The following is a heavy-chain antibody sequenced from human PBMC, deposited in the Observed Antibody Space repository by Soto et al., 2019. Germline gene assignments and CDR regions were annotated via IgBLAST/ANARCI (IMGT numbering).Heavy chain of an antibody. CDR3: AREYQEDGSDYFDY. CDR2: VGTAGDT. D-gene: IGHD3-10*01. V-gene: IGHV3-13*01. J-gene: IGHJ4*02. CDR1: GFTFSSYD. Sequence: EVQLVESGGGLVQPGGSLRLSCAASGFTFSSYDMHWVRQATGKGLEWVSAVGTAGDTYYPGSVKGRFTISRENAKNSLYLQMNSLRAEDTAVYYCAREYQEDGSDYFDYWGQGTLVTVSS.